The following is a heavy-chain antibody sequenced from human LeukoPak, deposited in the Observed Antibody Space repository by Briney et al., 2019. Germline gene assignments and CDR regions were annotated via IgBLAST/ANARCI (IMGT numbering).Heavy chain of an antibody. CDR3: ARGDPEMATTFDY. Sequence: GGSLRLSCAASGFTFSDYYMSWIRQAPGKGLEWVPYISSSGSTIYYADSVKGRFTISRDNAKNSLYLQMNSLRAEDTAVYYCARGDPEMATTFDYWGQGTLVTVSS. CDR1: GFTFSDYY. J-gene: IGHJ4*02. V-gene: IGHV3-11*01. D-gene: IGHD5-24*01. CDR2: ISSSGSTI.